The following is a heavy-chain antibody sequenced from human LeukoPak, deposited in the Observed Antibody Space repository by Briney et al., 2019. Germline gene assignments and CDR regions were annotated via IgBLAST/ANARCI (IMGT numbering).Heavy chain of an antibody. J-gene: IGHJ4*02. CDR2: IYYSGST. D-gene: IGHD2-2*01. V-gene: IGHV4-39*07. CDR1: GGSISSSSYY. Sequence: PSETLSLTCTVSGGSISSSSYYWGWIRQPPGKGLEWIGSIYYSGSTYYNPSLKSRVTISVDTSKNQFSLKLSSVTAADTAVYYCARDLWAVVPAAAMPDGHYWGQGTLVTVSS. CDR3: ARDLWAVVPAAAMPDGHY.